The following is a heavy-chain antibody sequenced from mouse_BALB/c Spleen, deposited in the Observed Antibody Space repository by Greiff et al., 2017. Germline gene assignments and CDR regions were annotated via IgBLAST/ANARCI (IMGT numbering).Heavy chain of an antibody. CDR3: ARDYYGYAMDY. CDR2: IYYSGTI. J-gene: IGHJ4*01. V-gene: IGHV3-5*02. CDR1: GISITTGNYR. Sequence: EVKVVESGPGLVKPSQTVSLTCTVTGISITTGNYRWSWIRQFPGNKLEWIGYIYYSGTITYNPSLTSRTTITRDTSKNQFFLEMNSLTAEDTATYYCARDYYGYAMDYWGQGTSVTVSS. D-gene: IGHD1-1*01.